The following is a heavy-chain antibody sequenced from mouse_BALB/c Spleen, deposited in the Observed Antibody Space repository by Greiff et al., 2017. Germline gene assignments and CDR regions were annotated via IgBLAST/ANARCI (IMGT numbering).Heavy chain of an antibody. D-gene: IGHD2-3*01. CDR3: ARYLDGYCAPYFDY. CDR2: INPGSGGT. V-gene: IGHV1-54*03. J-gene: IGHJ2*01. Sequence: QVQLKESGAELVRPGTSVKVSCKASGYAFTNYLIEWVKQRPGQGLEWIGVINPGSGGTNYNEKFKGKATLTADKSSSTAYMQLSSLTSDDSAVYFCARYLDGYCAPYFDYWGQGTTLTVSS. CDR1: GYAFTNYL.